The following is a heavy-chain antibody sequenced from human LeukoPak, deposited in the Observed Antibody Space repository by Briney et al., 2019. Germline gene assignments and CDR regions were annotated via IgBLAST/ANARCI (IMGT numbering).Heavy chain of an antibody. D-gene: IGHD3/OR15-3a*01. V-gene: IGHV5-51*01. J-gene: IGHJ4*02. CDR1: GFTFTTHW. CDR3: ARYYFWTGSYFFDY. CDR2: IHPGDSDT. Sequence: GESLKISCKTSGFTFTTHWIAWVRQMPGEGLELMGIIHPGDSDTNYSPSFQGQVTISADKSTSTAYLQWSSLQASDTAMYYCARYYFWTGSYFFDYWGQGTLVTVSS.